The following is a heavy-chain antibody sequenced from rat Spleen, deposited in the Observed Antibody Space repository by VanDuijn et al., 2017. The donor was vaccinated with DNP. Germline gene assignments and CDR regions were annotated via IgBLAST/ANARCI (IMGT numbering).Heavy chain of an antibody. Sequence: QVQLQQSGAELAKPASSVKISCKASGYAFTTYYIAWIKQTTGQGLEYIGYINTGSGGTHYNEKFKGKATLTVDKSSSTAFMQLSSLTPDDSAVYYCARSGVYAMDAWGQGTSVTVSS. CDR2: INTGSGGT. V-gene: IGHV1-43*01. J-gene: IGHJ4*01. CDR3: ARSGVYAMDA. CDR1: GYAFTTYY.